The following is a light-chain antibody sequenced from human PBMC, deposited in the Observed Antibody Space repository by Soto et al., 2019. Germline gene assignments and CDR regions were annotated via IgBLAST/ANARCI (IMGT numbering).Light chain of an antibody. CDR1: QGISTY. V-gene: IGKV1-9*01. J-gene: IGKJ4*01. Sequence: DIQLTQSPSFLSASVGDRVTITCRASQGISTYLAWYQQKPGKAPKLLIYGASTLQSGVPSRFSGSGSGTEFTITISSLQPEDFATYYCQQLNSYPLTFGGGTKVEIK. CDR3: QQLNSYPLT. CDR2: GAS.